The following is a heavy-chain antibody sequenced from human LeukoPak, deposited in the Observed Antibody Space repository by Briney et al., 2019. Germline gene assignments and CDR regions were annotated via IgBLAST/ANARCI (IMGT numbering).Heavy chain of an antibody. V-gene: IGHV3-11*01. Sequence: PGGSLRLSCAASGSTFSDYYMSWIRQAPGKGLEWVSYISSSGSTIYYADSVKGRFTISRDNAKNSLYLQMNSLRAEDTAVYYCARDAVTMVRGVNYWGQGTLVTVSS. J-gene: IGHJ4*02. CDR1: GSTFSDYY. CDR3: ARDAVTMVRGVNY. D-gene: IGHD3-10*01. CDR2: ISSSGSTI.